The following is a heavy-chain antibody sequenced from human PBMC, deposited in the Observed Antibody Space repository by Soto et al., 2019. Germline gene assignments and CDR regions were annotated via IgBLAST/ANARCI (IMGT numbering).Heavy chain of an antibody. V-gene: IGHV1-18*01. Sequence: WVQQENGQGLEWMGLINPCNGSTNYAQKLQGRVTMTTDTSTSTAYMELRSLRSDDTAVYYCARLYSRSWSTSFALWVKGT. CDR3: ARLYSRSWSTSFAL. CDR2: INPCNGST. D-gene: IGHD6-13*01. J-gene: IGHJ1*01.